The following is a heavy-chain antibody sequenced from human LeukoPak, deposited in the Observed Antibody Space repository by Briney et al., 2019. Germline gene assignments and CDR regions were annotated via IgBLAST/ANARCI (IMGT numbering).Heavy chain of an antibody. CDR2: IYYTGST. Sequence: PSETLSLTCTVSGGSMSSDYWSWIRQPPGKGLEWIGSIYYTGSTNYNPSLKSRVTISIDTSKDQFSLKLNSVTAADTAVYYRARHRVAVSGSYFDYWGQGTLVTVSS. CDR3: ARHRVAVSGSYFDY. CDR1: GGSMSSDY. J-gene: IGHJ4*02. D-gene: IGHD6-19*01. V-gene: IGHV4-59*08.